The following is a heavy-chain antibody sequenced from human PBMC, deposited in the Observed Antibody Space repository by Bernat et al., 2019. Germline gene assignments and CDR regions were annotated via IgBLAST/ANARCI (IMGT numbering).Heavy chain of an antibody. J-gene: IGHJ4*02. CDR1: GFTFSSYA. CDR2: ISGSGGST. V-gene: IGHV3-23*01. D-gene: IGHD1-26*01. Sequence: EVQLLESGGGLVQPGGSLRLSCAASGFTFSSYAMSWVRQAPGKGLEWVSAISGSGGSTYYADSVKGRFTISRDNSKNTLYLQMNSLRAQDTAVYYCASDSGWELPTGEFDYWGQGTLVTVSS. CDR3: ASDSGWELPTGEFDY.